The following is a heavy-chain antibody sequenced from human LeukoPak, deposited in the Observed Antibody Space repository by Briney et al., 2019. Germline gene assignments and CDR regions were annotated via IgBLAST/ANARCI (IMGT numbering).Heavy chain of an antibody. V-gene: IGHV3-23*01. CDR1: GFTFSSYA. CDR2: ISGSGDST. D-gene: IGHD3-22*01. Sequence: GGSLRLSCAASGFTFSSYAMSWVRQAPGKGLEWVSAISGSGDSTYYGDSTKGRFTISRDNSKNTLYLQMNSLRAEDTAVYYCAKDYYDSSGFEMDAFDIWGQGTMVTVSS. J-gene: IGHJ3*02. CDR3: AKDYYDSSGFEMDAFDI.